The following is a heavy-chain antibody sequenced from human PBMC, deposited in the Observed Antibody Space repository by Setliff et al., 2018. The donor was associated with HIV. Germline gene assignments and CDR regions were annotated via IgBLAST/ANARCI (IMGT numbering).Heavy chain of an antibody. J-gene: IGHJ2*01. CDR2: IIPIFGST. CDR3: ARDDHYYDLGSIYSDWYFDI. D-gene: IGHD3-10*01. Sequence: SVKVSCKASGGTFRKYSISWVRQAPGQGLEWMGGIIPIFGSTKYAQKFQDRVTITADESKDTANMELSSLTSEDTAVYYCARDDHYYDLGSIYSDWYFDIWGRGTLVTVSS. V-gene: IGHV1-69*13. CDR1: GGTFRKYS.